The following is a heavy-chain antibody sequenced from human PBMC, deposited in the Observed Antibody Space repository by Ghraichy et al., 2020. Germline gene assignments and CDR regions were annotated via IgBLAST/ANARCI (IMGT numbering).Heavy chain of an antibody. J-gene: IGHJ4*02. CDR3: ARLKAAAGGGNY. CDR2: INHSGST. V-gene: IGHV4-34*01. Sequence: SETLSLTCAVYGGSFSGYYWSWIRQPPGKGLEWIGEINHSGSTNYNPSLKSRVTISVDTSKNQFSLKLSSVTAADTAVYYCARLKAAAGGGNYWGQGTLVTVSS. CDR1: GGSFSGYY. D-gene: IGHD6-13*01.